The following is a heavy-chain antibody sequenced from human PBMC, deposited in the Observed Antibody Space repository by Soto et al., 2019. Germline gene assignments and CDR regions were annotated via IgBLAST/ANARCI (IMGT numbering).Heavy chain of an antibody. V-gene: IGHV4-34*01. J-gene: IGHJ5*02. CDR1: GGSFSGYY. CDR2: INHSGST. D-gene: IGHD2-15*01. CDR3: ASLGYCSGGSCYGGWFDP. Sequence: ASETLSLTCAVYGGSFSGYYWSWIRQPPGKGLEWIGEINHSGSTNYNPSLKSRVTISVDTSKNQFSLKLSSVTAADTAVYYCASLGYCSGGSCYGGWFDPWGQGTLVTVSS.